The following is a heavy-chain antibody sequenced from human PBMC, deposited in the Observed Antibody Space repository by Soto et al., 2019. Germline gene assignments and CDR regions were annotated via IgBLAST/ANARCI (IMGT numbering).Heavy chain of an antibody. CDR2: ISASNGDT. J-gene: IGHJ6*03. D-gene: IGHD3-10*01. CDR3: ARMVRGSKIDYYYYMDV. CDR1: GYTFTNHG. V-gene: IGHV1-18*04. Sequence: QVELVQSGVEVKKPGASVKVSCKASGYTFTNHGLSWVRQAPGQGLEWMGWISASNGDTNYAQKFLGRVTVTTDTSTSTGYMELRSLKSEDTAVYYCARMVRGSKIDYYYYMDVRGKGTTVIVSS.